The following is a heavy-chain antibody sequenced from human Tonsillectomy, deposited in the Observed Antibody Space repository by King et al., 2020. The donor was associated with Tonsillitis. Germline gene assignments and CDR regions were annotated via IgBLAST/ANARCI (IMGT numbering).Heavy chain of an antibody. CDR3: AGGGELDWGSGYDAFDI. CDR2: IYYSGST. V-gene: IGHV4-59*12. J-gene: IGHJ3*02. CDR1: GGSISSYY. D-gene: IGHD7-27*01. Sequence: QLQLQESGPGLVKPSETLSLTCTVSGGSISSYYWSWIRQPPGKGLEWIGYIYYSGSTNYNHSLKSRVTITVDTSKNQFSLKLSSVTAADTAVYYCAGGGELDWGSGYDAFDIWGQGTMVTVSS.